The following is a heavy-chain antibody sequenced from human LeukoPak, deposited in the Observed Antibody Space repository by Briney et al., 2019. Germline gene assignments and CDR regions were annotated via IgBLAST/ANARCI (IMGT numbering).Heavy chain of an antibody. CDR1: GGSVSSGSYY. Sequence: SETLSLTCTVSGGSVSSGSYYWSWIRQPPGKGLEWIGYIYYSGSTNYNPSLKSRVTISVDTSKNQFSLKLSSVTAADTAVYYCARECSSTSCYYYGMDVWGQGTTVTVSS. V-gene: IGHV4-61*01. J-gene: IGHJ6*02. CDR3: ARECSSTSCYYYGMDV. CDR2: IYYSGST. D-gene: IGHD2-2*01.